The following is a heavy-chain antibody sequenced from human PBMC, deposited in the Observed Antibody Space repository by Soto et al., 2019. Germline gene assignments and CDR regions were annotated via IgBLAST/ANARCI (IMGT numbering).Heavy chain of an antibody. D-gene: IGHD3-22*01. CDR1: GFTFSSHG. CDR2: IWYDGSNK. Sequence: PLRLSCAASGFTFSSHGMHWVRQAPGKGLEWVTVIWYDGSNKYYADYVKGRFTISRDNSKNTLYLQMNSLRAEDTAVYYCARDSEYYYDSSGYYDSKYYFDYWGQGTLVTVSS. CDR3: ARDSEYYYDSSGYYDSKYYFDY. V-gene: IGHV3-33*01. J-gene: IGHJ4*02.